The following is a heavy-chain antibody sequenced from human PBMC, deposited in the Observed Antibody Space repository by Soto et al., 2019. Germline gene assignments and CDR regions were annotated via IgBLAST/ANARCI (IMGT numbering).Heavy chain of an antibody. J-gene: IGHJ4*02. Sequence: GASVKVSCKASGFTFTSSAVQRLRQARGQRLEWIGWIVVGSGNTNYAQKFQERVTITRDMSTSTAYMELSSLRSEDTAVDYCAAVDNWTGDYWAQGTLVTVSS. CDR2: IVVGSGNT. CDR3: AAVDNWTGDY. D-gene: IGHD1-20*01. V-gene: IGHV1-58*01. CDR1: GFTFTSSA.